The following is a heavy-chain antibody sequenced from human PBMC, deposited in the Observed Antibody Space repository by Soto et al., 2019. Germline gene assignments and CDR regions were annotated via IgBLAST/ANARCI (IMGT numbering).Heavy chain of an antibody. Sequence: EVQLLESGGGLVQPGGSLRLSCAASEFTFSNYAMNWVRQAPVKGLEWVSVISGSGDSTYHADSVKGRFTISRDNSKNTLYLQMNSPRAEDTAVYYCARRGSGSYYDYWGQGALVTVSS. CDR1: EFTFSNYA. CDR3: ARRGSGSYYDY. CDR2: ISGSGDST. V-gene: IGHV3-23*01. D-gene: IGHD1-26*01. J-gene: IGHJ4*02.